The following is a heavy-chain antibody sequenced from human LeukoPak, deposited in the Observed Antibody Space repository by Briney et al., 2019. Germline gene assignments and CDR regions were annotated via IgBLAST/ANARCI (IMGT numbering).Heavy chain of an antibody. CDR2: IWYGGSNK. CDR3: ARDSELWFGELPDY. Sequence: GGSLRLSCAASGFTFSSYGMHWVRQAPGKGLEWVAVIWYGGSNKYYADSVKGRFTISRDNSKNSLYLQMNSLRAEDTAVYYCARDSELWFGELPDYWGQGTLVTVSS. V-gene: IGHV3-33*08. J-gene: IGHJ4*02. D-gene: IGHD3-10*01. CDR1: GFTFSSYG.